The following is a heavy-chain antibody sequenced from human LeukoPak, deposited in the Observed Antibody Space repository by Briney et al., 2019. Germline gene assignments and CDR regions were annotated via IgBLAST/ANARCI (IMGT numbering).Heavy chain of an antibody. Sequence: SETLSLTCAVYGGSFSGYYWSWIRQPPGKGLEWIGEINHSGSTNYNPSLKSRVTISVDTSKNQFSLKLSSVTAADTAVYYCARFPGIVVVPAAGDYYGMDVWGQGTTVTVPS. J-gene: IGHJ6*02. CDR2: INHSGST. CDR1: GGSFSGYY. V-gene: IGHV4-34*01. D-gene: IGHD2-2*01. CDR3: ARFPGIVVVPAAGDYYGMDV.